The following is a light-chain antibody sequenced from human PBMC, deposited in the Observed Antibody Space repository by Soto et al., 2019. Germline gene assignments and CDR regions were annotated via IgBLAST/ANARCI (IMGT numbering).Light chain of an antibody. J-gene: IGLJ1*01. Sequence: QSVLTQPRSVSGSPGQSVTISCTGTSSDVGGYNYVSWYQQHPGKASKLMIYDVSKRPSGVPDRFSGSKSGNTASLTISGLQAEDEADYYCCSYAGSYTFDVFGTGTKSPS. CDR3: CSYAGSYTFDV. CDR1: SSDVGGYNY. V-gene: IGLV2-11*01. CDR2: DVS.